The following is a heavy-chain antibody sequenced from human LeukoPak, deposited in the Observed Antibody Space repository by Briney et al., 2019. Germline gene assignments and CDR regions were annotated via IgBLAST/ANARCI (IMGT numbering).Heavy chain of an antibody. D-gene: IGHD3-10*01. CDR3: ATDGSGRYSVDC. J-gene: IGHJ4*02. Sequence: GASVKLSCKVSGYTISELSMYWVRQGPGKGLEWMGSFDHENDETIYAQNFRGRLSMTEDTSTQTAYMELTSLGSEDTAVYYCATDGSGRYSVDCWGQGTLVTVSS. CDR2: FDHENDET. V-gene: IGHV1-24*01. CDR1: GYTISELS.